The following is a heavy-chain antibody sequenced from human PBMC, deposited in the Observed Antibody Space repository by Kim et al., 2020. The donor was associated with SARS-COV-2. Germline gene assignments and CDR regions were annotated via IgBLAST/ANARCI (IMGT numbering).Heavy chain of an antibody. CDR2: IYPDYADI. J-gene: IGHJ6*02. Sequence: GESLKISCKGSGYSFTSYWIGWVSQMPGKGLEWMGIIYPDYADIRYSPSFQGQVTISADKSITTAYLQWSSLKASDTAVYYCARLKYNGLDGWGQGSTVT. CDR1: GYSFTSYW. V-gene: IGHV5-51*01. CDR3: ARLKYNGLDG.